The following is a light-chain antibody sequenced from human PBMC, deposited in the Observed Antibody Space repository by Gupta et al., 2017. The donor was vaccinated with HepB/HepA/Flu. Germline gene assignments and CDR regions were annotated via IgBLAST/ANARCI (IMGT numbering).Light chain of an antibody. V-gene: IGKV1-39*01. CDR1: QSISSY. CDR2: AAS. CDR3: QQSYSTPRT. J-gene: IGKJ1*01. Sequence: DIQMTPSPSSLSASVGDRVTITCRARQSISSYLNWYQQKPGKAPKLLIYAASNLQSGVPSRFSGSGSGTDFSLTISSLQPEDFATYYCQQSYSTPRTFGQGTKVEIK.